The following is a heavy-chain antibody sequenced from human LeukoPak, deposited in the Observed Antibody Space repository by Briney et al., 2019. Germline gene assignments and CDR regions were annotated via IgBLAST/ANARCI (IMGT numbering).Heavy chain of an antibody. V-gene: IGHV3-30*03. CDR1: GFSFSYYG. D-gene: IGHD3-22*01. CDR2: ISFDGSIT. CDR3: ASSNEFYYDTSTYVDY. Sequence: PGGSLRLSCAASGFSFSYYGMHWVRQAPGKGLEWVSFISFDGSITYNADSVKGRLTISRDNSKNTVYLQMNSLKPEDTAVYYCASSNEFYYDTSTYVDYWGQGTLVTVSS. J-gene: IGHJ4*02.